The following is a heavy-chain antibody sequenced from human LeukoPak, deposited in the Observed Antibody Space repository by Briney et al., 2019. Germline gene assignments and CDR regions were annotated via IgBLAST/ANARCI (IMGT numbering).Heavy chain of an antibody. D-gene: IGHD3-22*01. CDR2: IYYSGST. J-gene: IGHJ3*02. CDR3: ARYYDSSGYYPDAFDI. V-gene: IGHV4-59*01. Sequence: PSETLSLTCTVSGGSISSYYWSWIRQPPGKGLEWIGYIYYSGSTNYNPSLKSRVTISVDTSKNQFSLKLSSVTAADTAVYYYARYYDSSGYYPDAFDIWGQGTMVTVSS. CDR1: GGSISSYY.